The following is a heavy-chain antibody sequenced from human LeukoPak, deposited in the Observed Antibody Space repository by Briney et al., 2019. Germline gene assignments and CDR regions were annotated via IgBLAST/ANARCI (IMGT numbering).Heavy chain of an antibody. V-gene: IGHV3-33*01. CDR1: GFTFSSYG. CDR2: IWYDGSNK. D-gene: IGHD4-23*01. J-gene: IGHJ4*02. Sequence: PGGSLRLSCAASGFTFSSYGMHWVRQAPGKGLEWVAVIWYDGSNKYYADSVKGRFTISRDNSENTLYLQMNSLRAEDTAVYYCARDPDYGGNLYYFDYWGQGTLVTVSS. CDR3: ARDPDYGGNLYYFDY.